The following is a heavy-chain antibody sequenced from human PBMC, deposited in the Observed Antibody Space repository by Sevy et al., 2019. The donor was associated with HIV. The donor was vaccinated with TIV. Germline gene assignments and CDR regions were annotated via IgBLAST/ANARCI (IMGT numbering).Heavy chain of an antibody. CDR1: GFTFSNYG. CDR2: IWNDGSNK. J-gene: IGHJ4*02. CDR3: ARGGDFNDRSAKRDFDY. Sequence: GGSLRLSCAASGFTFSNYGMHWVRQAPGKGVEWVAVIWNDGSNKYYADSVKGRFTISRDNSKNTLYLQMNSLRVEDTAVYFCARGGDFNDRSAKRDFDYWGQGTLVTVSS. D-gene: IGHD3-22*01. V-gene: IGHV3-33*01.